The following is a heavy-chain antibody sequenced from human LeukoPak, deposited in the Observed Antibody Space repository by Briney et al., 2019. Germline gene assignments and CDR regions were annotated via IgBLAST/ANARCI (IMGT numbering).Heavy chain of an antibody. CDR2: ISSSGSTI. CDR3: ARDPWPTLLWFGELLVWEYYYYGMDV. D-gene: IGHD3-10*01. J-gene: IGHJ6*02. V-gene: IGHV3-11*04. CDR1: GFTFSDYY. Sequence: GGSLRLSCAASGFTFSDYYMSWIRQAPGKGPEWVSYISSSGSTIYYADSVKGRFTISRDNAKNSLYLQMNSLRAEDTAVYYCARDPWPTLLWFGELLVWEYYYYGMDVWGQGTTVTVSS.